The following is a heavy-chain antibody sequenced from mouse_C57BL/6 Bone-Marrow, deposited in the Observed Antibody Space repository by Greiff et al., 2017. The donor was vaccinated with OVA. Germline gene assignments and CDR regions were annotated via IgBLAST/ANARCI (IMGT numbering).Heavy chain of an antibody. V-gene: IGHV1-19*01. CDR3: AKDYDDGFAY. CDR1: GYTFTDYY. CDR2: INPYNGGT. J-gene: IGHJ3*01. D-gene: IGHD2-4*01. Sequence: EVKLVESGPVLVKPGASVKMSCKASGYTFTDYYMNWVKQSHGKSLEWIGVINPYNGGTSYNQKFKGKATLTVDKSSSTAYMELNSLTSEDSAVYYCAKDYDDGFAYWGQGTLVTVSA.